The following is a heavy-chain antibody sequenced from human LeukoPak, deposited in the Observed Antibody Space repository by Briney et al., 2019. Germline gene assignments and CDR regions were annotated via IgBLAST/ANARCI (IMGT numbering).Heavy chain of an antibody. CDR1: GFTFNDHY. J-gene: IGHJ6*02. CDR2: ISTTSRYT. V-gene: IGHV3-11*06. Sequence: GGSLRLSCVAPGFTFNDHYMSWIRQAPGKGLEWVSYISTTSRYTDYADSVKGRFTISRDNAKNSLDLQMSSLTVEDTAVYYCARGHYGMDVWGQGTTVTVSS. CDR3: ARGHYGMDV.